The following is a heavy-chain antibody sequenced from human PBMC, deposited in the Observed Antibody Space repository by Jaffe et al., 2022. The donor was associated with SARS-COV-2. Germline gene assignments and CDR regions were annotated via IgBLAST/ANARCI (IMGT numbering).Heavy chain of an antibody. V-gene: IGHV3-7*01. CDR2: IKQDGSEK. CDR3: ARDGAGAVVIPFDY. J-gene: IGHJ4*02. Sequence: EVQLVESGGGLVQPGGSLRLSCAASGFTFSSYWMSWVRQAPGKGLEWVANIKQDGSEKYYVDSVKGRFTISRDNAKNSLYLQMNSLRAEDTAVYYCARDGAGAVVIPFDYWGQGTLVTVSS. CDR1: GFTFSSYW. D-gene: IGHD2-21*01.